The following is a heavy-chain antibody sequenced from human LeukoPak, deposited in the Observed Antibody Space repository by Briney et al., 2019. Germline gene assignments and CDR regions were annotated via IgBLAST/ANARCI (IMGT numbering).Heavy chain of an antibody. J-gene: IGHJ4*02. D-gene: IGHD1-1*01. CDR3: ASLWDDGY. CDR1: GFSFSSSW. CDR2: IKQDGSEK. V-gene: IGHV3-7*02. Sequence: GGSLRLSCASSGFSFSSSWMTWVRQAPGKGLEWVATIKQDGSEKFYVNSVKGRFTISRDNTKDSLYLQMNSLRADDTAVYYCASLWDDGYWGQGTLVTVSS.